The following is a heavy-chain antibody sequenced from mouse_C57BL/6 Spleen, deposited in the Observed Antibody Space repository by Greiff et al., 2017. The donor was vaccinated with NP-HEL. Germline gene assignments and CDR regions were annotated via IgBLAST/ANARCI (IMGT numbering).Heavy chain of an antibody. J-gene: IGHJ3*01. CDR1: GYAFTNYL. CDR2: INPGSGGT. V-gene: IGHV1-54*01. CDR3: ARGGKNRAWFAY. Sequence: QVQLQQSGAELVRPGTSVKVSCKASGYAFTNYLIEWVKQRPGQGLEWIGVINPGSGGTNYNEKFKGKATLTADKSSSTAYMQLSSLTSEDSAVYFCARGGKNRAWFAYWGQGTLVTVSA.